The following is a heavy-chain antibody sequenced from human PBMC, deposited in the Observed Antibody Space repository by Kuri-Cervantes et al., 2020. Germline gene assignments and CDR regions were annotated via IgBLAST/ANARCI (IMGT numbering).Heavy chain of an antibody. CDR3: ARAGYSSSWKSGYNWFDP. J-gene: IGHJ5*02. CDR2: ISSSGSTI. D-gene: IGHD6-13*01. CDR1: GFTFSDYY. V-gene: IGHV3-11*01. Sequence: GESLKISCAASGFTFSDYYMSWIRQAPGKGLEWVSYISSSGSTIYYADSVKGRFTISRDNAKNSLYLQMNSQRAEDTAVYYCARAGYSSSWKSGYNWFDPWGQGTLVTVSS.